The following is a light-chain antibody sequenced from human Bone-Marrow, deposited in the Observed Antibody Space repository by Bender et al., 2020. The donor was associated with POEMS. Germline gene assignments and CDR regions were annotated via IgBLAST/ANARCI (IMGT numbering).Light chain of an antibody. V-gene: IGLV2-14*03. CDR3: SSYTTYTTLV. Sequence: QSALTQPASVSGSPGQSTTISCTGSRSDVGGYNFVSWYQQHPGKAPKLMIFDVTNRPPGISNRFSGSKSGNTASLTISGLQAEDEADYHCSSYTTYTTLVFGGGTKVTVL. J-gene: IGLJ3*02. CDR2: DVT. CDR1: RSDVGGYNF.